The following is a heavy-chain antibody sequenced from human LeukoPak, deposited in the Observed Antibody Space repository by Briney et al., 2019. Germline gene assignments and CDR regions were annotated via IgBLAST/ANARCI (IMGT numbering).Heavy chain of an antibody. D-gene: IGHD2-2*02. J-gene: IGHJ4*02. V-gene: IGHV3-15*01. CDR3: TTDMGVVPAAIRREDPGA. CDR2: IKSKTEGGTT. CDR1: GFTFSNAW. Sequence: GSLRLSCAASGFTFSNAWMSWVRQAPGKGREGVGRIKSKTEGGTTDYAAPVKGRFTISRDDSKNTLYLQMNSLKTEYTAVYYCTTDMGVVPAAIRREDPGAWGQGTLVTVSS.